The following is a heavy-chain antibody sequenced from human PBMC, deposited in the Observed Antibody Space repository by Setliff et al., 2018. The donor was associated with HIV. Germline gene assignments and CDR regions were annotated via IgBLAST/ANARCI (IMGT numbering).Heavy chain of an antibody. CDR2: INSDGRST. J-gene: IGHJ3*02. Sequence: PGGSLRLSCAASGFTFSGSWMHWVRQAPGEGLVWISRINSDGRSTIYADSVKGRFTISRDNAKNTLYLQLNSLRVEDTAVYFCASWRVPRDAFDIWGLGTRVTVSS. D-gene: IGHD3-3*01. CDR1: GFTFSGSW. CDR3: ASWRVPRDAFDI. V-gene: IGHV3-74*01.